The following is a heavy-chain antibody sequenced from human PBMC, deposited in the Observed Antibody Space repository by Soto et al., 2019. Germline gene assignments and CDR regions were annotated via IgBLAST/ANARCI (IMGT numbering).Heavy chain of an antibody. Sequence: DVQVVKYGGGLGQPGGSLRLSGAAAGCPFTSNSMNWVRQAPGKGLEWISYISSSRSTIYDDSVKGRFNISRDNANNSLYLQMNSLRDEDTAVYYCARVIWSGHLTSDLWGQGTLVTVSS. J-gene: IGHJ5*02. CDR2: ISSSRSTI. CDR1: GCPFTSNS. CDR3: ARVIWSGHLTSDL. V-gene: IGHV3-48*02. D-gene: IGHD3-3*01.